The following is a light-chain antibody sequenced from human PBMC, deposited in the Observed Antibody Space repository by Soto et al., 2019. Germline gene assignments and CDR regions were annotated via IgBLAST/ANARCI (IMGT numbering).Light chain of an antibody. CDR3: HQYYSYPWA. CDR2: QAS. Sequence: DIQMTQYPSALSASVGDTVTITCRASETVSSWLAWYQKKPGKAPKLLIYQASKNKSGVPVRFTGSGSGTEFTLTIYSLQPDDFATYYCHQYYSYPWAFGQGTKVEIQ. J-gene: IGKJ1*01. CDR1: ETVSSW. V-gene: IGKV1-5*03.